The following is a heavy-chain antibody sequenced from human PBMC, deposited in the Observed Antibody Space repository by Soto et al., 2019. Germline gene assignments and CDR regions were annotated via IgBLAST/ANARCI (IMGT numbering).Heavy chain of an antibody. CDR2: LNAGNSNR. CDR3: ARGYDYVWGSYRSDAFDI. D-gene: IGHD3-16*02. Sequence: QVQLVQSGAEVKKPGASVKVSCKASGYTFTNYAIHWVRQAPGQRLEWLGWLNAGNSNREYSQKFQGRIIMTKDTYASTAYMELNSLISEDTAVYYCARGYDYVWGSYRSDAFDIWGQGTMVTVSS. CDR1: GYTFTNYA. V-gene: IGHV1-3*01. J-gene: IGHJ3*02.